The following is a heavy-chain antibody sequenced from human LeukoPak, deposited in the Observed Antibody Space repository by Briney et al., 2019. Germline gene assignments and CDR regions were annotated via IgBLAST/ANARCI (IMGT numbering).Heavy chain of an antibody. Sequence: PGGSLRLSCAASGFTFSSYEMNWVRQAPGKGLEWVSYISSSGSTIYYADSVKGRFTISRDNAKNSLYLQMNSLRAEDTAVYYCARHRPSSLIEYYFDYWGQGTLVTVSS. V-gene: IGHV3-48*03. J-gene: IGHJ4*02. CDR3: ARHRPSSLIEYYFDY. CDR1: GFTFSSYE. CDR2: ISSSGSTI. D-gene: IGHD3-22*01.